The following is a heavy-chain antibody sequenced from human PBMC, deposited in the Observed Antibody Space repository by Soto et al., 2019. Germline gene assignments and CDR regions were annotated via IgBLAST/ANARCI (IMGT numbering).Heavy chain of an antibody. CDR2: IYDRGST. J-gene: IGHJ6*02. V-gene: IGHV4-59*01. D-gene: IGHD2-15*01. CDR1: GGSIRDYY. Sequence: QVQLQESGPGLVKPSETLSLTCSVSGGSIRDYYWSWIRQPPGKGLEGIGHIYDRGSTNYNPSLKSRVTMSIDMSKKQFSLKLSSVTATDTAVYYCARLEIVVAVADYGMDVWGQGTTVTISS. CDR3: ARLEIVVAVADYGMDV.